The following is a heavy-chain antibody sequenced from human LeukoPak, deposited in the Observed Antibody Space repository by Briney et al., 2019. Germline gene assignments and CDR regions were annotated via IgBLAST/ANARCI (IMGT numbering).Heavy chain of an antibody. V-gene: IGHV4-59*12. CDR1: GGSISSYY. Sequence: SETLSLTCTVSGGSISSYYWSWIRQPPGKGLEWIGYIYYSGSTNYNPSLKSRVTISVDTSKNQFSLKLSSVTAADTAVYYCARGRAGGTAMVTSASYGMDVWGKGTTVTVSS. CDR2: IYYSGST. J-gene: IGHJ6*04. D-gene: IGHD5-18*01. CDR3: ARGRAGGTAMVTSASYGMDV.